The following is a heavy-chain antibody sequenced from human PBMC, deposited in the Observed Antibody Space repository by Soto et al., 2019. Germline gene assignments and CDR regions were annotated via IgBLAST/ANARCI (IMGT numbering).Heavy chain of an antibody. Sequence: SETLSLTCTVSGGSISSGGYYWSWIRQHPGKGLEWIGYIYYSGSTYYNPSLKSRVTISVDTSKNQFSLKLSSVTAADTAVYYCARDRRYYDSSGYSRFDYWGPGTLVTVSS. CDR1: GGSISSGGYY. CDR3: ARDRRYYDSSGYSRFDY. V-gene: IGHV4-31*03. J-gene: IGHJ4*02. D-gene: IGHD3-22*01. CDR2: IYYSGST.